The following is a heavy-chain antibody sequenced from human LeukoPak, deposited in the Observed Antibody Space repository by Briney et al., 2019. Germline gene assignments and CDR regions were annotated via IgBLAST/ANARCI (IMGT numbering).Heavy chain of an antibody. CDR1: GFTFSSYS. D-gene: IGHD4-23*01. CDR2: ISSSSSYI. J-gene: IGHJ4*02. CDR3: ARGDYGGNQFDY. Sequence: MSGGSLRLSCAASGFTFSSYSMNWVRQAPGKGLEWVSSISSSSSYIYYADSVKGRFTISRDNAKNSLYLQMNSLRAEDTAVYYCARGDYGGNQFDYWGQGTLVTVSS. V-gene: IGHV3-21*01.